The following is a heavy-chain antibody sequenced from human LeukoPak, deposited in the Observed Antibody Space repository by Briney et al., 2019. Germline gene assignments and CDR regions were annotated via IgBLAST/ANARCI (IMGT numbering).Heavy chain of an antibody. CDR2: INHSGST. J-gene: IGHJ4*02. CDR3: AREVATTRHIDY. Sequence: SETLSLTCAVYGGSFSGYYWSWIRQPPGKGLEWIGEINHSGSTNYNPSLKSRVTISVDTSKNQFSLKLSSVTAADTAVYYCAREVATTRHIDYWGQGTLVTVSS. V-gene: IGHV4-34*01. CDR1: GGSFSGYY. D-gene: IGHD5-12*01.